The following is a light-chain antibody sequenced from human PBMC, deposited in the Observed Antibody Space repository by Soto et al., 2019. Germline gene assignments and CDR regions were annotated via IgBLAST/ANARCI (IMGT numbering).Light chain of an antibody. CDR3: HRYGRSPLYT. Sequence: EIVLTQSPATLSLSPGATATLSCRASQSISSNYLAWFPQKPGQAPRLLIYGVSSRAAGIPDRFSGSGSGSSFTLTISGLDSEDLAVYYCHRYGRSPLYTFCPGSNVDFK. J-gene: IGKJ3*01. CDR1: QSISSNY. V-gene: IGKV3-20*01. CDR2: GVS.